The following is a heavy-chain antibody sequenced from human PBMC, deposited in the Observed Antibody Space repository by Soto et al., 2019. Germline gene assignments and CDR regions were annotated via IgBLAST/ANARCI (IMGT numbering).Heavy chain of an antibody. D-gene: IGHD1-1*01. CDR1: GASISGFY. CDR3: VRDGTKTLRDWFDP. Sequence: QVQLQESGPGLVKPSETLSLTCTVSGASISGFYWCWIRKSAGKGLEWIGRIYATGPTDYNPPLKSRVMMSVDTSKKQFSLKLRSVTAADTAVYYCVRDGTKTLRDWFDPWGQGISVTVSS. V-gene: IGHV4-4*07. CDR2: IYATGPT. J-gene: IGHJ5*02.